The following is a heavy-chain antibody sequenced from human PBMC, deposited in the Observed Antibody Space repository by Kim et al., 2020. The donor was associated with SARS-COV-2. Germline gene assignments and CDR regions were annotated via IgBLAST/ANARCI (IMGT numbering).Heavy chain of an antibody. CDR3: TRLMITFGGVIVSFDY. D-gene: IGHD3-16*02. V-gene: IGHV3-49*02. Sequence: SVKGRFTISRDDSKSIAYLQMNSLKTEDTAVYYCTRLMITFGGVIVSFDYWGQGTLVTVSS. J-gene: IGHJ4*02.